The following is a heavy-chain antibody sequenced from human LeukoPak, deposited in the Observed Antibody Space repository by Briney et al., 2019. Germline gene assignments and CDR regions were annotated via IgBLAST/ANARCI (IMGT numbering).Heavy chain of an antibody. J-gene: IGHJ6*02. Sequence: SGGSLRLSCAASGFTFSSYWMSWVRQAPGKGLEWVANIKQDGSEKYYVDSVKGRFTISRDNAKNSLYLQMNSLRAEDTAVYYCARVHYDFWMFRIDVWGQGTTVTVSS. CDR3: ARVHYDFWMFRIDV. CDR2: IKQDGSEK. CDR1: GFTFSSYW. V-gene: IGHV3-7*01. D-gene: IGHD3-3*01.